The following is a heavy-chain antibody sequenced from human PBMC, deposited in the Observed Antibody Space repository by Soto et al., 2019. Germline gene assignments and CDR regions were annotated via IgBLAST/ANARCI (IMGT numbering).Heavy chain of an antibody. CDR3: AREYGEPYYFDY. CDR1: GGSISSGGYY. V-gene: IGHV4-31*11. D-gene: IGHD4-17*01. J-gene: IGHJ4*02. Sequence: PSETLCHTCAVPGGSISSGGYYLSWIHQHPGKGLEWIWYVYYSGSTYYNPSLKSRVTISVDTSKNQFSLKLSSVTAADTAVYYCAREYGEPYYFDYWGQGTLVTVSS. CDR2: VYYSGST.